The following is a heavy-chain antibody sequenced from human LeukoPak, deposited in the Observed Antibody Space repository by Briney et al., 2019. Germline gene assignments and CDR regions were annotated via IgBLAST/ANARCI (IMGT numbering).Heavy chain of an antibody. Sequence: SETLSLTCTVSGGSISSYYWSWIRQPPGKGLEWIGYIYYSGSTNYNPSLKSRVTISVDTSKNQFSLKLSSVTAADTAVYYCARASDDYGDTRRAYFDYWGQGTLVTVSS. CDR3: ARASDDYGDTRRAYFDY. CDR1: GGSISSYY. V-gene: IGHV4-59*08. J-gene: IGHJ4*02. CDR2: IYYSGST. D-gene: IGHD4-17*01.